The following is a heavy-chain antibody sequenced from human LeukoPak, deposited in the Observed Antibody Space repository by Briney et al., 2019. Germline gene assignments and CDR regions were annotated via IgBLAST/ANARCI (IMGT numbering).Heavy chain of an antibody. CDR1: GFTFRLYG. CDR2: ISNDGNKK. D-gene: IGHD4-17*01. CDR3: AKDRSPYGDYIGVDY. Sequence: GKSLRLSCEASGFTFRLYGMHWVRQAPGKGLEWEALISNDGNKKYFADSVKGRFTMSRDSSKNTLYLQMNSLTPEDTALYFCAKDRSPYGDYIGVDYWGQGTLVSVSS. V-gene: IGHV3-30*18. J-gene: IGHJ4*02.